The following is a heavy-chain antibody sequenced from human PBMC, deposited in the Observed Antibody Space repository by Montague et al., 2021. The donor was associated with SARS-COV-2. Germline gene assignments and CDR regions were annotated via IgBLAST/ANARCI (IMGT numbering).Heavy chain of an antibody. J-gene: IGHJ4*02. CDR1: GGSISSSSYY. D-gene: IGHD3-22*01. CDR2: ISYTGST. CDR3: ARQYYYDNNGFPAYDY. Sequence: TLSLTCTVSGGSISSSSYYWGWLRQPPGRGLQWIGSISYTGSTYYNPSLKSRVTISRDTSKNQFSLRLSSVTAADTAVYYCARQYYYDNNGFPAYDYWGRGTLVTVSS. V-gene: IGHV4-39*01.